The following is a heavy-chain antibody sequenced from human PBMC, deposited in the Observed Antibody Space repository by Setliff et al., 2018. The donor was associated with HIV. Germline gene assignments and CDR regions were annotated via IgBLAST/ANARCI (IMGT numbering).Heavy chain of an antibody. CDR1: GGSIENLY. CDR3: ASTSMGMTRKPIWYYHMDV. D-gene: IGHD7-27*01. CDR2: VYSTGST. J-gene: IGHJ6*03. Sequence: LSLTCTVSGGSIENLYWTWIRQPSGRGLEWIGYVYSTGSTKYNPSLKSRATVSDDTSKNQISLTLTSVSAADTAVYYCASTSMGMTRKPIWYYHMDVWGHGITVTVSS. V-gene: IGHV4-59*11.